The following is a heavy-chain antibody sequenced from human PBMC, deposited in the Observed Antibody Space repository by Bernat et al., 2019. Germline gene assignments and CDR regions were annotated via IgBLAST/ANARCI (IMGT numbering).Heavy chain of an antibody. J-gene: IGHJ6*02. Sequence: EVQLVESGGGLVKPGGSLRLSCAASGFTFSSYSMNWVRQAPGKGLEWVSSISSSSSYIYYADSVKGRFTISRDNAKNSLYLQMNSLRAEDTAVYYCARVLGRYYDMDVWGQGTTVTVSS. V-gene: IGHV3-21*01. CDR2: ISSSSSYI. CDR3: ARVLGRYYDMDV. CDR1: GFTFSSYS.